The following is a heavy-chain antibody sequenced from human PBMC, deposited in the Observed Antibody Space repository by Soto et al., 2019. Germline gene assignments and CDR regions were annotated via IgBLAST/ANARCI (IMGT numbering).Heavy chain of an antibody. CDR3: ARPRGEEPAVGITGTTANEYYFDY. CDR2: IYPGDSDT. CDR1: GYSFTSYW. D-gene: IGHD1-7*01. J-gene: IGHJ4*02. V-gene: IGHV5-51*01. Sequence: GESLKISCKGSGYSFTSYWIGWVRQMPGKGLEWMGIIYPGDSDTRYSPSFQGQVTISADKSISTAYLQWSSLKASDTAMYYCARPRGEEPAVGITGTTANEYYFDYWGQGTLVTVSS.